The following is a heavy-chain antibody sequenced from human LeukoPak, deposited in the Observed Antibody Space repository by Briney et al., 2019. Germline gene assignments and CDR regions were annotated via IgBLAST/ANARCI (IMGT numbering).Heavy chain of an antibody. CDR1: GFTFSSYS. V-gene: IGHV3-21*01. CDR3: ARDGSGSYFFDY. Sequence: GGSLRLSCAASGFTFSSYSMNWVRQALGKGLEWVSYIRSSSSYIYYADSVKGRVTISRDNAKKSLYLQMNSLRAEDTAVYYCARDGSGSYFFDYWGQGTLVTVSS. CDR2: IRSSSSYI. D-gene: IGHD3-10*01. J-gene: IGHJ4*02.